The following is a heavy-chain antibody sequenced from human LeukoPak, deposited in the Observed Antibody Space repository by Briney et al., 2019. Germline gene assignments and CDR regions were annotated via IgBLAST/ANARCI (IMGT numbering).Heavy chain of an antibody. Sequence: PGGSLRLSCAASGFTFDDYAMHWVRQAPGKGLEWFSGISWNSGSIGYADSVKGRFTISRDNAKNSLYLQMNSLRAEDTALYYCAKDIDTYSGWHRPLLAHWGQGTLVTVSS. CDR2: ISWNSGSI. CDR3: AKDIDTYSGWHRPLLAH. CDR1: GFTFDDYA. V-gene: IGHV3-9*01. D-gene: IGHD6-19*01. J-gene: IGHJ4*02.